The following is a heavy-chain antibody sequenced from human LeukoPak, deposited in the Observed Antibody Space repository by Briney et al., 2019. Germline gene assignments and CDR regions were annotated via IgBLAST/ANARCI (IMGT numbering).Heavy chain of an antibody. CDR1: GGSISSYY. D-gene: IGHD3-22*01. J-gene: IGHJ3*02. CDR3: GRGGYDAFDI. CDR2: IYYSGST. V-gene: IGHV4-59*01. Sequence: PSETLSLTCTVSGGSISSYYWSWIRQPPGKGLEWIGYIYYSGSTNYNPSLKSRVTISVDTSKNQFSLKLSSVTAAGTAVYYCGRGGYDAFDIWGQGTMVTVSS.